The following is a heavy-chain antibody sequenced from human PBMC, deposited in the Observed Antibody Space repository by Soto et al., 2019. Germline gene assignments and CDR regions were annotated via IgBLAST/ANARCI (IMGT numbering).Heavy chain of an antibody. J-gene: IGHJ2*01. CDR2: IIPIFGTA. CDR1: GGTFSSYA. CDR3: ARGGDSSGRSSSYWYFDL. Sequence: GASVKVSCKASGGTFSSYAISWVRQAPGQGLEWMGGIIPIFGTANYAQKFQGRVTITADESTSTAYMELSSLRSEDTAVYYCARGGDSSGRSSSYWYFDLWGRGTLVTVSS. V-gene: IGHV1-69*13. D-gene: IGHD6-19*01.